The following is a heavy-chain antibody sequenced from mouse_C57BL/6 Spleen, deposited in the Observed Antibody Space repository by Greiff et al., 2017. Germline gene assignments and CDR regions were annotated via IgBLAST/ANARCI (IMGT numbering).Heavy chain of an antibody. Sequence: QVHVKQSGAELVKPGASVKLSCKASGYTFTEYTIHWVKQRSGQGLEWIGWFYPGSGSIKYNEKFKDKATLTADKSSSTVYMELSRLTSEDSAVYFCARHEDRRGYGYDAGAFDYWGQGTTLTVSS. CDR3: ARHEDRRGYGYDAGAFDY. V-gene: IGHV1-62-2*01. CDR2: FYPGSGSI. CDR1: GYTFTEYT. D-gene: IGHD2-2*01. J-gene: IGHJ2*01.